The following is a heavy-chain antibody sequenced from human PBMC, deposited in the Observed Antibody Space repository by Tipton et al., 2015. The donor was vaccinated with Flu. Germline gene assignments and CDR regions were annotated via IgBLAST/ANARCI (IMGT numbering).Heavy chain of an antibody. CDR2: IYYSGTT. CDR1: CGSISSGGAY. D-gene: IGHD3-10*01. Sequence: LRLSCTISCGSISSGGAYWTWIRQHPGKGLEWIGCIYYSGTTYYNPSLESRLTISVDTSKNQFSLRLNSVTAADTAVYYCARDQGFGDGLTYDYYVMDVWGQGTTVTVSS. J-gene: IGHJ6*02. V-gene: IGHV4-31*02. CDR3: ARDQGFGDGLTYDYYVMDV.